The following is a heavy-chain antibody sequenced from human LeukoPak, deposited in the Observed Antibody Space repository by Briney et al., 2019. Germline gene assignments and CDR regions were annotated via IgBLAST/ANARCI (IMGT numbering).Heavy chain of an antibody. V-gene: IGHV3-53*01. D-gene: IGHD3-10*01. CDR3: ASYFGRS. CDR2: IYSGGTI. CDR1: GFTVSSNF. J-gene: IGHJ4*02. Sequence: PGGSLGLSCAASGFTVSSNFLMRDPQAPGKGLEWVSFIYSGGTIYYAASVKGRFTISRDNSKNTLYLQMDNLRAEDTAVYYCASYFGRSGGQGTLVTVSS.